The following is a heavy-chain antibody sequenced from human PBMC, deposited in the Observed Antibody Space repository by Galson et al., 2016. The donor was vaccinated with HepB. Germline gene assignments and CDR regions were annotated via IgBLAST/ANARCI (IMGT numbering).Heavy chain of an antibody. CDR3: ATSMRSASDY. Sequence: SLRLSCAVSGVTLSSYWMIWVRQAPGKGLEWVANINEDGSVKYYVDSVKGRFTISRDSAKNSLYLQMSDLRAEDTALYYCATSMRSASDYWGQGSLVTVSS. V-gene: IGHV3-7*01. CDR1: GVTLSSYW. CDR2: INEDGSVK. J-gene: IGHJ4*02.